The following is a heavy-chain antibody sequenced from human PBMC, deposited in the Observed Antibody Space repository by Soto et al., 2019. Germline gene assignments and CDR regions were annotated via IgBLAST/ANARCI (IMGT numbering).Heavy chain of an antibody. CDR1: NGSISSYY. CDR2: IYYSGST. CDR3: ARGSSGGFDY. J-gene: IGHJ4*02. D-gene: IGHD1-26*01. Sequence: SETLSLTCTVSNGSISSYYWSWIRQPPGKGLEWIGYIYYSGSTNYSPSLKSRVTISVDTSKNQFSLRLSSATAADTAVYYCARGSSGGFDYWGQGTLVTVSS. V-gene: IGHV4-59*01.